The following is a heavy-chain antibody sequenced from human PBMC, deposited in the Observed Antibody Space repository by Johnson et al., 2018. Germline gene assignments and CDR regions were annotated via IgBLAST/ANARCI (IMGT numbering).Heavy chain of an antibody. Sequence: QVQLQESGGGVVQPGRSLRLSCAASGFTFSNYNMHWVRQTPAKGLEWVAVISHDGNNKYYADSVKGRFTTSRDNSKNTLYLQMNSLRKEDTGIYPGTKSDPRIVPYDFEFWGQGTLVAVSS. CDR1: GFTFSNYN. J-gene: IGHJ4*02. D-gene: IGHD1-26*01. CDR2: ISHDGNNK. CDR3: TKSDPRIVPYDFEF. V-gene: IGHV3-30*18.